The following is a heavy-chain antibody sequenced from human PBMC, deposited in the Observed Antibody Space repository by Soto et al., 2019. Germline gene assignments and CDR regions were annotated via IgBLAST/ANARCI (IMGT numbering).Heavy chain of an antibody. V-gene: IGHV4-31*03. CDR1: GGSISSGGYY. Sequence: PSETLSLTCTASGGSISSGGYYWSWIRQHPGKGLEWIGYIYYSGSTYYNPSLKSRVTISVDTSKNQFSLKLSSVTAADTAVYYCAVGDYAASSRIFDYWGPGTLVTVSS. J-gene: IGHJ4*02. D-gene: IGHD4-17*01. CDR3: AVGDYAASSRIFDY. CDR2: IYYSGST.